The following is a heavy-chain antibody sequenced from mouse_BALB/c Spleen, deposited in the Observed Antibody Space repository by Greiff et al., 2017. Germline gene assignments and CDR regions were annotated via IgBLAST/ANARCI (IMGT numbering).Heavy chain of an antibody. Sequence: EVMLVESGGDLVKPGGSLKLSCAASGFTFSSYGMSWVRQTPDKRLEWVATISSGGSYTYYPDSVKGRFTISRDNAKNTLYLQMSSLKSEDTAMYYCARQDGYDPFDYWGQGTTLTVSS. D-gene: IGHD2-2*01. V-gene: IGHV5-6*02. CDR3: ARQDGYDPFDY. CDR2: ISSGGSYT. CDR1: GFTFSSYG. J-gene: IGHJ2*01.